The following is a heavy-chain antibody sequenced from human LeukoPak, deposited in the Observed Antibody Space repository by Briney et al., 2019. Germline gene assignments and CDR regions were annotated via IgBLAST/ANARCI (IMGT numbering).Heavy chain of an antibody. CDR3: ARDIEAAGLFLDY. J-gene: IGHJ4*02. V-gene: IGHV3-43*02. D-gene: IGHD6-13*01. CDR2: ISGDGGNT. Sequence: GGSLRLSCAASGFKFEGYAMHWVRQRPGKGLEWVSLISGDGGNTYYADSVKGRFTISRDNAKNSLYLQMNSLRAEDTAVYYCARDIEAAGLFLDYWGQGTLVTVSS. CDR1: GFKFEGYA.